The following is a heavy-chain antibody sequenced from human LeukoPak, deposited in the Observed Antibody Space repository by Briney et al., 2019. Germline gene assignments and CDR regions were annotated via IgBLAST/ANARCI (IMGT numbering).Heavy chain of an antibody. CDR2: IYSGGST. Sequence: GGWLSLYSAASGFTVSTIYMTWVTQAQGNGLEWVSIIYSGGSTYYADSVKGRFTISRENSKNTLYLQMNSLTDDDPAVYWWGKVGYSYAFEVWAQGTMVTVSS. D-gene: IGHD1-1*01. J-gene: IGHJ3*01. CDR3: GKVGYSYAFEV. CDR1: GFTVSTIY. V-gene: IGHV3-66*01.